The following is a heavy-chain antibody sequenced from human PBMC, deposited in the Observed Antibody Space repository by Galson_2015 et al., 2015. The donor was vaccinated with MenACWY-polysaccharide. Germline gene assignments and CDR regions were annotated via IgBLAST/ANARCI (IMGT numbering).Heavy chain of an antibody. V-gene: IGHV3-7*01. CDR2: IKPDGSDK. J-gene: IGHJ4*02. Sequence: SLRLSCAASGLTFSNYWMSWVSQAPGKGLEWVASIKPDGSDKYYVDSVKGRFIISRDNAQNSLFLQMSNLRAEDTAVYYCARLFGGVTTYDYWGQGTLVTVSS. CDR1: GLTFSNYW. D-gene: IGHD3-16*01. CDR3: ARLFGGVTTYDY.